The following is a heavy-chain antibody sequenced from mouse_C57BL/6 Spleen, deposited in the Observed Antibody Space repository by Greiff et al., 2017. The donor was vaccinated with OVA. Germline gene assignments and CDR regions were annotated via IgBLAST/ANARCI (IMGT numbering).Heavy chain of an antibody. V-gene: IGHV1-69*01. CDR3: ARGRTGAMDY. CDR1: GYTFTSYW. Sequence: QVQLQQPGAELVMPGASVKLSCKASGYTFTSYWMHWVKQRPGQGLEWIGEIDPSDSYTNYNQKFKGKSTLTVDKSSSTAYMQLSSLTSEDSAVYYCARGRTGAMDYWGQGTSVTVSS. CDR2: IDPSDSYT. J-gene: IGHJ4*01.